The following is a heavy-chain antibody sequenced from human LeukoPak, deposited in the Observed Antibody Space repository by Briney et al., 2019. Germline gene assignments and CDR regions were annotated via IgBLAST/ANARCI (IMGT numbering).Heavy chain of an antibody. V-gene: IGHV1-8*01. CDR2: MSPNSGNT. CDR1: GYTFTSYD. J-gene: IGHJ5*02. CDR3: ARRASVRGGYNWFDP. Sequence: EASVKVSCKASGYTFTSYDINWVRQATGQGLEWMGWMSPNSGNTGFAQNFQGRVTMTRNTSISTAYMELSSLRSEDTAVYYCARRASVRGGYNWFDPWGQGTLVTVSS. D-gene: IGHD3-10*01.